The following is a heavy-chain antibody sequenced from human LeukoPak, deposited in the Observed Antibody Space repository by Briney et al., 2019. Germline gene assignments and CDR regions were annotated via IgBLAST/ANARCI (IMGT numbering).Heavy chain of an antibody. V-gene: IGHV4-59*11. CDR2: IHYTEIT. CDR1: SGSISGHY. D-gene: IGHD3-16*01. CDR3: ARDGPFYFDY. J-gene: IGHJ4*02. Sequence: SETLSLTCTVSSGSISGHYWSWIRQAPGKGLEWIGYIHYTEITIYNPSLKSRVAISLDTSKNLFSLNLKSVTAADTAVYYCARDGPFYFDYWGQGTLVTVSS.